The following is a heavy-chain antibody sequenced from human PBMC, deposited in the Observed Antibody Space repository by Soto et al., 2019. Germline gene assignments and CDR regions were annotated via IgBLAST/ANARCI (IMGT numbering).Heavy chain of an antibody. J-gene: IGHJ6*02. CDR1: GYTFTSYY. D-gene: IGHD3-3*01. CDR3: ARAYYDFWSGYPNSPYYYYGMDV. CDR2: INPSGGST. V-gene: IGHV1-46*01. Sequence: ASVKVSCKASGYTFTSYYMHWVRQAPGQGLEWMGIINPSGGSTSYAQKFQGRVTMTRDTSTSTVYMELSSLRSEDTAVYYCARAYYDFWSGYPNSPYYYYGMDVWGQGTTVTVS.